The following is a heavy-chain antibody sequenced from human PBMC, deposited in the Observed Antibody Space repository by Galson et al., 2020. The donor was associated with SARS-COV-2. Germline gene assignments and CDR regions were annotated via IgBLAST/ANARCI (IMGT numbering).Heavy chain of an antibody. V-gene: IGHV3-21*01. CDR2: ISSSSYI. CDR3: ARADTAIPGERFDY. Sequence: GESLKISCAASGFTFSSYSMNWVRQAPGKGLEWVSSISSSSYIYYADSVKGRFTISRDNAKSSLYLQMTSLRAEDTAVYYCARADTAIPGERFDYWGQGTLVTVSS. CDR1: GFTFSSYS. J-gene: IGHJ4*02. D-gene: IGHD5-18*01.